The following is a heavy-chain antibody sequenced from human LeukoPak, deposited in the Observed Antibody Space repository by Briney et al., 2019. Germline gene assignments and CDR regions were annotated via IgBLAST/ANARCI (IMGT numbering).Heavy chain of an antibody. D-gene: IGHD3-22*01. CDR3: VKDRRYYDSSGYSPYFDY. V-gene: IGHV3-64D*06. Sequence: GGSLRLSCSASGFTFSSYAMHWVRQAPGKGLEYVSAISSNGGSTYYADSVKGRFTISRDNSKNTLYLQMSSLRAEETAVYYCVKDRRYYDSSGYSPYFDYWGQGTLVTVSS. J-gene: IGHJ4*02. CDR1: GFTFSSYA. CDR2: ISSNGGST.